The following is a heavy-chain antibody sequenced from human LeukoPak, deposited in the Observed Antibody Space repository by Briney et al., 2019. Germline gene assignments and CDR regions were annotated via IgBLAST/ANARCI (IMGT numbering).Heavy chain of an antibody. CDR3: AKEYSGSFSPFPSYFDY. V-gene: IGHV3-48*03. D-gene: IGHD1-26*01. Sequence: GGSLRLSCAASGFTFSSYEMNWVRQAPGKGLEWVSYISSSGSTIYYADSVKGRFTISRDNAKNSLYLQMNSLRAEDTAVYYCAKEYSGSFSPFPSYFDYWGQGTLVTVSS. J-gene: IGHJ4*02. CDR1: GFTFSSYE. CDR2: ISSSGSTI.